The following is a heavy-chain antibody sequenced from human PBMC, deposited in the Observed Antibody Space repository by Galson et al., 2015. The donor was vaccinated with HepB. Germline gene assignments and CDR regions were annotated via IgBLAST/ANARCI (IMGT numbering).Heavy chain of an antibody. J-gene: IGHJ6*03. V-gene: IGHV3-23*01. Sequence: SLRLSCATSGFTFNTYGMNWVRQAPGKGLEWVSTISGSGDTTDYADSVEGRFTISRDNSKNILYLQMNSLRAEDTALYYCAKKVCEDSGSYLKHSSDYMNVWGKGTTVTVSS. CDR2: ISGSGDTT. CDR1: GFTFNTYG. D-gene: IGHD1-26*01. CDR3: AKKVCEDSGSYLKHSSDYMNV.